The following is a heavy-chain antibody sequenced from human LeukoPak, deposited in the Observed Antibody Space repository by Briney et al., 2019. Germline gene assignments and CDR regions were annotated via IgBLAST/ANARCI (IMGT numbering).Heavy chain of an antibody. D-gene: IGHD3-9*01. V-gene: IGHV3-53*01. CDR2: IYSGGST. CDR3: ATDIRSSPLGF. Sequence: GGSLRLSCAASGFTVSRNYMSWVRQAPGKGLEWVSVIYSGGSTYYADSVKGRFTISRDSSNNTMFLQMSNLRADDSGLYYCATDIRSSPLGFWGHGTLVTVSS. CDR1: GFTVSRNY. J-gene: IGHJ4*01.